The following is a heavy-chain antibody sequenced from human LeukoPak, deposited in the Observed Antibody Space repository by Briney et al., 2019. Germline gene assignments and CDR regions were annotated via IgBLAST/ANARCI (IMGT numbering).Heavy chain of an antibody. CDR2: ISGSGGST. V-gene: IGHV3-23*01. CDR3: AKDPLGSSRYFDY. CDR1: GFTFSSYA. J-gene: IGHJ4*02. D-gene: IGHD2-2*01. Sequence: GGSLRLSCAASGFTFSSYAMSWVRQAPGKGLEWVSAISGSGGSTYYADSVKGRFTISRDNSKDTLYLQMNSLRAEDTAVYYCAKDPLGSSRYFDYWGQGTLVTVSS.